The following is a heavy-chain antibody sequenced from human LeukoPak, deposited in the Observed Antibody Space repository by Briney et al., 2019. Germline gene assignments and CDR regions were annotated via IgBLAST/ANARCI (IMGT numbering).Heavy chain of an antibody. CDR1: GFTFSSYS. Sequence: GGSLRLSCAASGFTFSSYSMNWVRQAPGKGLEWVSSISSSSSYIYYADSVKGRFTISRDNAKNSLYLQMNSLRAEDTAVYYCVRDRTSGRLQYFDYWGQGTLVTVSS. V-gene: IGHV3-21*01. CDR2: ISSSSSYI. CDR3: VRDRTSGRLQYFDY. D-gene: IGHD2-21*01. J-gene: IGHJ4*02.